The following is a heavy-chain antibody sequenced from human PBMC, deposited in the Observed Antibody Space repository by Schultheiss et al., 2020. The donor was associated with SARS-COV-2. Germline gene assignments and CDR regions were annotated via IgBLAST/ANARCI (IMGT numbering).Heavy chain of an antibody. Sequence: GGSLRLSCAASGFTFDDYAMHWVRQAPGKGLEWVSGISGSGGRTYYADSVKGPFTISRDNSKNTLYLQMNSLKAEDTAVYYCANGRTRIATTGPRFEYWGQGTLVTVSS. V-gene: IGHV3-23*01. CDR3: ANGRTRIATTGPRFEY. D-gene: IGHD6-13*01. CDR1: GFTFDDYA. J-gene: IGHJ4*02. CDR2: ISGSGGRT.